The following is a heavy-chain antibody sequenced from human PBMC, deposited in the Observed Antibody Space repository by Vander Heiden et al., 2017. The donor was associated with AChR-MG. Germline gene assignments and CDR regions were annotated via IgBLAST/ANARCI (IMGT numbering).Heavy chain of an antibody. CDR3: AKDRIFGVVGELDY. CDR1: GFTLSSYA. D-gene: IGHD3-3*01. CDR2: ISGSGGST. J-gene: IGHJ4*02. Sequence: EVQLLESGGGLVQPGGSLRLSCAASGFTLSSYAMSGVRQAPGKGLEWVLAISGSGGSTYYADSVKGRFTISRDNSKNTLYLQMNSLRAEDTAVYYCAKDRIFGVVGELDYWGQGTLVTVSS. V-gene: IGHV3-23*01.